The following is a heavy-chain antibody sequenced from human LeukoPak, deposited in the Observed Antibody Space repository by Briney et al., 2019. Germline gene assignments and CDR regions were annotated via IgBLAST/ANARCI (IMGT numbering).Heavy chain of an antibody. CDR3: AKSAGITYYYYGMDV. J-gene: IGHJ6*02. CDR2: ISGSGRST. CDR1: GFTFSSYA. V-gene: IGHV3-23*01. D-gene: IGHD1-26*01. Sequence: GGSLRLSCAASGFTFSSYAMSWVRQAPGKGLEWVSAISGSGRSTYYADSVKGRFTISRDNSKNTLYLQMNSLRAEDTAVYYCAKSAGITYYYYGMDVWGQGTTVTVSS.